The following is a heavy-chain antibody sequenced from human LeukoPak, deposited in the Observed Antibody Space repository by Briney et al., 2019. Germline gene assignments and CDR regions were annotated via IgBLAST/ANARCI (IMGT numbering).Heavy chain of an antibody. CDR3: AKDPYCTNGVCPPNFDY. D-gene: IGHD2-8*01. Sequence: GGSLRLSCAASGFTFSDYYMSWIRQAPGKGLEWVSYISSSTSYTNYADSVKGRFTISRDNAKNSLYLQMNSLRAEDTAVYYCAKDPYCTNGVCPPNFDYWGQGTLVTVPS. J-gene: IGHJ4*02. V-gene: IGHV3-11*05. CDR2: ISSSTSYT. CDR1: GFTFSDYY.